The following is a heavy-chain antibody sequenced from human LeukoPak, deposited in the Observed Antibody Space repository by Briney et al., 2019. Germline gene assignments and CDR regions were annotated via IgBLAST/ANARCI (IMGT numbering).Heavy chain of an antibody. CDR2: INPSRGNT. V-gene: IGHV1-46*01. CDR1: QYTFTNYY. Sequence: ASVKVSCKASQYTFTNYYIHWVRQAPGQGLEWMGIINPSRGNTAYAQRFQGRLTMPRDTSTSTVYMELSSLRSEDTAVYYCARTPLAGTGYFDYWGQGTLVTVSS. CDR3: ARTPLAGTGYFDY. D-gene: IGHD6-19*01. J-gene: IGHJ4*02.